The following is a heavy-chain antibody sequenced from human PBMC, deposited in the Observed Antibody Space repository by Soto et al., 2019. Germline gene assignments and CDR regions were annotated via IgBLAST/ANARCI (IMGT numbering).Heavy chain of an antibody. J-gene: IGHJ2*01. D-gene: IGHD2-2*01. Sequence: QVQLQQWGAGLLKPSETLSLTCAVYGGSFSDYYWSWIRQPPGQGLEWIGEINHSGITNYNPSLRSRIAVSRDTSKNQFSLKLNSITAADTAIYFCARGLYQLPVWTLCGRGILVTVSS. V-gene: IGHV4-34*01. CDR1: GGSFSDYY. CDR2: INHSGIT. CDR3: ARGLYQLPVWTL.